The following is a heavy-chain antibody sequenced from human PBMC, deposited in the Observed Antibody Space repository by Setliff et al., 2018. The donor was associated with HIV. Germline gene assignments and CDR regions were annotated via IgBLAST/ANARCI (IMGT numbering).Heavy chain of an antibody. J-gene: IGHJ5*01. D-gene: IGHD2-15*01. CDR1: GHTLSGYF. Sequence: ASVKVSCKSSGHTLSGYFIHWVRQAPGQGPEWMGWISPHSGATNYAQKFQGRVTLTRDASITTAYMELNSLRSDDTAMYYCARDRLYCSRGSCYPNWFDSWGQGTPVTVSS. CDR2: ISPHSGAT. V-gene: IGHV1-2*02. CDR3: ARDRLYCSRGSCYPNWFDS.